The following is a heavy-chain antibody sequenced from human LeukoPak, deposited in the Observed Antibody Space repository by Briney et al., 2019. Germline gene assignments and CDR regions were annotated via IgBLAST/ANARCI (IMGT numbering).Heavy chain of an antibody. J-gene: IGHJ6*03. Sequence: PGGSLRLSCAASGFTVSSNYMSWVRQAPGKWLEWVSVIYSGGSTYYAASVKGRFTISRDNSKNTLYLQMNSLRAEDTAVYYCATWNPPITIFGVVITAYYYYYMDFWGKGTTVSVSS. V-gene: IGHV3-66*02. CDR3: ATWNPPITIFGVVITAYYYYYMDF. D-gene: IGHD3-3*01. CDR1: GFTVSSNY. CDR2: IYSGGST.